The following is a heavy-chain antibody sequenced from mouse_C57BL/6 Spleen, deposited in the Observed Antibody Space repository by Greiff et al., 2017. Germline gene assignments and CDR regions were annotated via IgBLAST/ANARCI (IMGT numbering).Heavy chain of an antibody. CDR3: ARGDYSFAY. Sequence: EVHLVESGPVLVKPGASVKMSCKASGYTFTDYYMNWVKQSHGKSLEWIGVINPYNGGTSYNQKFKGKATLTVDKSSSTAYMELNSLTSEDSAVYYCARGDYSFAYWGQGTLVTVSA. J-gene: IGHJ3*01. V-gene: IGHV1-19*01. CDR2: INPYNGGT. CDR1: GYTFTDYY. D-gene: IGHD1-1*01.